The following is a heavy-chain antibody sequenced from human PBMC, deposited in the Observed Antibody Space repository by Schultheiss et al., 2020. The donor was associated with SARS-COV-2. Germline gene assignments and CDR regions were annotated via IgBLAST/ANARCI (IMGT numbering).Heavy chain of an antibody. V-gene: IGHV1-2*04. J-gene: IGHJ1*01. CDR1: GYTFTSYG. CDR3: ARGFQH. CDR2: INPNSGGT. Sequence: ASVKVSCKASGYTFTSYGISWVRQAPGQGLEWMGWINPNSGGTNYAQKFQGWVTMTRDTSISTAYMELSRLRSDDTAVYYCARGFQHWGQGTLVTVSS.